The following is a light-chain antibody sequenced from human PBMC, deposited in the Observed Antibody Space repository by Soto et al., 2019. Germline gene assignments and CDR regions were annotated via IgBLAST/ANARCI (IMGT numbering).Light chain of an antibody. CDR2: TGS. Sequence: DIQMTQSPSSVSASVGDRVTITCRASQAIDSWLAWYQQKPGEAPKLLIFTGSLLHSGVPPRFSGSGSGTDFTLTISSLQPEDFATYYCQQTLSVPLTFGQGTKV. J-gene: IGKJ1*01. CDR1: QAIDSW. CDR3: QQTLSVPLT. V-gene: IGKV1-12*01.